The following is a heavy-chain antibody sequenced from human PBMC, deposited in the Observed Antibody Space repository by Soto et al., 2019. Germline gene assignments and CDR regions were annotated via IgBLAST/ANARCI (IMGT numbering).Heavy chain of an antibody. Sequence: SVKVSCKASGGTLSSYAISWVRQAPGQGLEWMGGIIPIFGTANYAQKFQGRVTITADESTSTAYMELSSLRSEDTAVYYCARGSYYYDSSGYDFDYWGQGTLVTVSS. V-gene: IGHV1-69*13. CDR1: GGTLSSYA. CDR3: ARGSYYYDSSGYDFDY. CDR2: IIPIFGTA. D-gene: IGHD3-22*01. J-gene: IGHJ4*02.